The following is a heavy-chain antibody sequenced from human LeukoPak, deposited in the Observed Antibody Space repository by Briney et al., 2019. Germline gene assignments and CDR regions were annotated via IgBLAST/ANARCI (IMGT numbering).Heavy chain of an antibody. D-gene: IGHD1-1*01. CDR1: GGSMSSSAYY. V-gene: IGHV4-39*01. J-gene: IGHJ4*02. CDR2: IYYSGST. CDR3: ARTCTWNDIAFDY. Sequence: PSETLSLTCTVSGGSMSSSAYYWGWIRQPPGKGLEWIGSIYYSGSTYYNPSLKSRVTISVDTSKNQFSLKLSSVTAADTAVYYCARTCTWNDIAFDYWGRGTLVTVSS.